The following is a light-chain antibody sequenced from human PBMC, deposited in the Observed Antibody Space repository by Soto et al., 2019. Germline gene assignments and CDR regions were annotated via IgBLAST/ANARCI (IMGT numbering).Light chain of an antibody. CDR3: QHYGRSPIT. Sequence: EIVLTQSPGTLSLSPGERATLSCRASQSVNSRLAWYQHKPGQAPRLLISGASGRATGITDRFSGSGSATDFTLAISRLESEDCALYYCQHYGRSPITFGQGTRLEIK. CDR1: QSVNSR. CDR2: GAS. V-gene: IGKV3-20*01. J-gene: IGKJ5*01.